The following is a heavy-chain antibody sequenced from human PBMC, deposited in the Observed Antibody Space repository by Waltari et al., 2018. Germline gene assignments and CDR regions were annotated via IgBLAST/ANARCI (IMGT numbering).Heavy chain of an antibody. Sequence: EVQLLESGGGLVQPGGSLRLSCAASGFTFSSYAMSWVRQAPGKGLEWGSAISGSGGSTYYADSVKGRFTISRDNSKNTLYLQMNSLRAEDTAVYYCAKDYYDSSGYFDYWGQGTLVTVSS. CDR2: ISGSGGST. V-gene: IGHV3-23*01. J-gene: IGHJ4*02. D-gene: IGHD3-22*01. CDR1: GFTFSSYA. CDR3: AKDYYDSSGYFDY.